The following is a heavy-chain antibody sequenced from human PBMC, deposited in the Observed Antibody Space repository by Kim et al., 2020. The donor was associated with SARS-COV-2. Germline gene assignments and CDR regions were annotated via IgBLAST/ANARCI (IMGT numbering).Heavy chain of an antibody. CDR1: GFTFSSYA. CDR2: ISYDGSNK. CDR3: ARAHIVVVTAISCSDY. J-gene: IGHJ4*02. V-gene: IGHV3-30*04. D-gene: IGHD2-21*02. Sequence: GGSLRLSCAASGFTFSSYAMHWVRQAPGKGLEWVAVISYDGSNKYYADSVKGRFTISRDNSKNTLYLQMNSLRAEDTAVYYCARAHIVVVTAISCSDYWGQGTLVSVSS.